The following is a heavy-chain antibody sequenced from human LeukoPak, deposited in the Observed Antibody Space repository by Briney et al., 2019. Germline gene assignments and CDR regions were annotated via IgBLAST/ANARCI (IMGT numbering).Heavy chain of an antibody. CDR1: GGSISSSSYY. Sequence: SETLSLTCTVSGGSISSSSYYWGWIRPPPGKSLEWIGSIYYSGSTYYNPSLKSRVTISVDTSKNQFSLKLSSVTAADTAVYYCARILMTYYYGSGSYSLDYFDYWGQGTLVTVSS. D-gene: IGHD3-10*01. V-gene: IGHV4-39*01. CDR3: ARILMTYYYGSGSYSLDYFDY. J-gene: IGHJ4*02. CDR2: IYYSGST.